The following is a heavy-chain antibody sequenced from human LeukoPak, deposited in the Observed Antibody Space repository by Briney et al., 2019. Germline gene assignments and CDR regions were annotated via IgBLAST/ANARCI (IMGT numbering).Heavy chain of an antibody. CDR1: GYSISSGYY. CDR2: INHSGST. J-gene: IGHJ3*02. D-gene: IGHD3-22*01. V-gene: IGHV4-38-2*02. Sequence: ASETLSLTCTVSGYSISSGYYWSWIRQPPGKGLEWIGEINHSGSTNYNPSLKSRVTISVDTSKNQFSLKLSSVTAADTAVYYCARCKDDSSGSSDEAFDIWGQGTMVTVSS. CDR3: ARCKDDSSGSSDEAFDI.